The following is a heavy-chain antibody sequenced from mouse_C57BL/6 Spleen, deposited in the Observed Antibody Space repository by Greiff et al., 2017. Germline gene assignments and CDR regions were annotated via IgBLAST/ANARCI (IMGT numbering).Heavy chain of an antibody. CDR1: GFTFSSYA. Sequence: EVHLVESGGGLVKPGGSLKLSCAASGFTFSSYAMSWVRQTPAKRLEWVATISDGGSYTYYPDNVQGRFTISRDNSKNNLYLQMSHLKSEDTAMYYCARDWDRGTWFAYWGQGTLVTVSA. J-gene: IGHJ3*01. CDR2: ISDGGSYT. D-gene: IGHD3-3*01. CDR3: ARDWDRGTWFAY. V-gene: IGHV5-4*01.